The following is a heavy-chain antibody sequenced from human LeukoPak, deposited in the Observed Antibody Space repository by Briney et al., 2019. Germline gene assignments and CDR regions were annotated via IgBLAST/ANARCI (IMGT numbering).Heavy chain of an antibody. J-gene: IGHJ4*02. V-gene: IGHV3-30*18. CDR2: ISYDGSNK. D-gene: IGHD3-22*01. Sequence: PGGSLRLSCAASGFTFSSYGMHWVRQAPGKGLEWVAVISYDGSNKYYADSVKGRFTISRDNSKNTLYLQMNSLRAEDTAVYYCGKDPHYYDSSGYSYYFDYWGQGTLVTVSS. CDR1: GFTFSSYG. CDR3: GKDPHYYDSSGYSYYFDY.